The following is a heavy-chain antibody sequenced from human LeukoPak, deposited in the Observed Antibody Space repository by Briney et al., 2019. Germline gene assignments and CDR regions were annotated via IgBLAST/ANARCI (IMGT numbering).Heavy chain of an antibody. D-gene: IGHD3-3*01. Sequence: GGSLRLSCAASGFTFSSNTMAWVRQAPGKGLEWVSSISGGGGSSYSANSVKGRFTISRDNSKNTLYLQMNSLRAEDTAVYYCAKDRNYDFWSGYYSLFDYWGQGTLVTVSS. J-gene: IGHJ4*02. CDR2: ISGGGGSS. CDR1: GFTFSSNT. V-gene: IGHV3-23*01. CDR3: AKDRNYDFWSGYYSLFDY.